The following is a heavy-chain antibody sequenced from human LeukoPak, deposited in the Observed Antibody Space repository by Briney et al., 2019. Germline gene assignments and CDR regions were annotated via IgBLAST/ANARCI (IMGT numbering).Heavy chain of an antibody. D-gene: IGHD3-10*01. J-gene: IGHJ3*02. CDR1: GFTFINYA. V-gene: IGHV3-23*01. Sequence: GGSLRLSCAASGFTFINYAMSWVRQAPGKGLEWVSAISGSGGNTYYADSVKGRFTISRDNSKNTLYLQMNSLRAEDTAVYYCAREGRDYYGSGSYSPNAFDIWGQGTMVTVSS. CDR2: ISGSGGNT. CDR3: AREGRDYYGSGSYSPNAFDI.